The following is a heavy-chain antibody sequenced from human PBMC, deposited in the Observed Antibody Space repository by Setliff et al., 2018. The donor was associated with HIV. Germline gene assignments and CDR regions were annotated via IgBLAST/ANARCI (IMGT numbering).Heavy chain of an antibody. V-gene: IGHV7-4-1*02. CDR2: INTNTGNP. CDR1: GYTFTSYA. D-gene: IGHD6-6*01. J-gene: IGHJ4*02. CDR3: ARVVVGIAAHTYYFDY. Sequence: GASVKVSCKASGYTFTSYAMNWVRQAPGQGLEWMGWINTNTGNPTYAQGFTGRFVFSLDTSVSTAYLQISSLKAEDTAVYYCARVVVGIAAHTYYFDYWGQGTLVTVSS.